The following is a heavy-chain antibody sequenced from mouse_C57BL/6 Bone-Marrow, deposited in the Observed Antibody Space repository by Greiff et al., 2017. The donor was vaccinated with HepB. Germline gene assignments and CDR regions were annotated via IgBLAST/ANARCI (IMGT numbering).Heavy chain of an antibody. CDR2: ISSGSSTI. D-gene: IGHD2-2*01. Sequence: EVHLVESGGGLVKPGGSLKLSCAASGFTFSDYGMHWVRQAPEKGLEWVAYISSGSSTIYYADTVKGRFTISRDNAKNTLFLQMTSLRSEDTAMYYCARRRVNTWFAYWGQGTLVTVSA. CDR1: GFTFSDYG. CDR3: ARRRVNTWFAY. V-gene: IGHV5-17*01. J-gene: IGHJ3*01.